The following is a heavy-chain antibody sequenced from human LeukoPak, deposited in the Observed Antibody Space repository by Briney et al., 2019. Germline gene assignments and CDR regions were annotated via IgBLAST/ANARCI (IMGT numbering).Heavy chain of an antibody. Sequence: GESLKISCKASGYSFTSYWIGWVRQMPGKGLEWMGIIYPGDSDTRYSPSLRRPVTISADKSISTAYLQGSSPQAPDTRLYFCARHFAGAGPDYLYFWGQGTLVT. V-gene: IGHV5-51*01. CDR1: GYSFTSYW. CDR2: IYPGDSDT. J-gene: IGHJ4*02. D-gene: IGHD6-13*01. CDR3: ARHFAGAGPDYLYF.